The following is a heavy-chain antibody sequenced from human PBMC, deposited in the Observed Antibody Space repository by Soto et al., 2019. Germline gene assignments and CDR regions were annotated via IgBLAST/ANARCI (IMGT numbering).Heavy chain of an antibody. J-gene: IGHJ6*02. CDR1: GFTFSGYA. Sequence: QVQLVESGGGVVQPGRSLRLSCAASGFTFSGYAMNWVRQAPGKGLEWVALISFDGGNKYYADSVKGRFTISRDNSKNELYLQMSSLRAEDTAADYCAKGYSRLCPTYYSYGVDVWGQGTTVTVSS. CDR2: ISFDGGNK. CDR3: AKGYSRLCPTYYSYGVDV. D-gene: IGHD3-10*02. V-gene: IGHV3-30*18.